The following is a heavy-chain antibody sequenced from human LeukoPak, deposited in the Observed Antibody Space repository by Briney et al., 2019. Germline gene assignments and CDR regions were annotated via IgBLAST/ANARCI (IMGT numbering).Heavy chain of an antibody. CDR2: ISGSGGST. V-gene: IGHV3-23*01. D-gene: IGHD3-9*01. CDR3: AKDRGTRYFPLDQIDY. J-gene: IGHJ4*02. Sequence: PGGSLRLSCAASGFTFSTYAMSWVRQAPGKGLERVSLISGSGGSTYYAESVKGRFTISRDNSKNTLYLQMNSLRAEDTAVYYCAKDRGTRYFPLDQIDYWGQGTLVTVSS. CDR1: GFTFSTYA.